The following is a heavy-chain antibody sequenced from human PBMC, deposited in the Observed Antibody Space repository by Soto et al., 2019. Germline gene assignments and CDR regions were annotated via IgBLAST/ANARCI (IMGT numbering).Heavy chain of an antibody. V-gene: IGHV4-31*02. CDR3: ASSYYDSSGYYYVSGWFDP. J-gene: IGHJ5*02. D-gene: IGHD3-22*01. Sequence: LCGGSISSGGYYWSWIRQHPGKGLEWIGYIYYSGSTYYNPSLKSRVTISVDTSKNQFSLKLSSVTAADTAVYYCASSYYDSSGYYYVSGWFDPWGQGTLVTVSS. CDR1: GGSISSGGYY. CDR2: IYYSGST.